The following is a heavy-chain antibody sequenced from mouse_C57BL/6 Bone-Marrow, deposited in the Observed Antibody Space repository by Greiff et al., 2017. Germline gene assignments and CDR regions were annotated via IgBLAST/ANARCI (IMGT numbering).Heavy chain of an antibody. Sequence: VQLQQSGAELARPGASVKLSCKASGYTFTSYGISWVKQRTGQGLEWIGEIYPRSGNTYYNEKFKGKATLTEDKSSSTAYMELRSLTSEDSAVYFCAGRGIYDGCYNYFDYWGQGTTLTVSS. D-gene: IGHD2-3*01. V-gene: IGHV1-81*01. CDR1: GYTFTSYG. CDR2: IYPRSGNT. CDR3: AGRGIYDGCYNYFDY. J-gene: IGHJ2*01.